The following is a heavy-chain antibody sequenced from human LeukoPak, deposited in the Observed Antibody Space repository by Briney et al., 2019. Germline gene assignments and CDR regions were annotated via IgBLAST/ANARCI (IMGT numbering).Heavy chain of an antibody. CDR2: ISYDGSNK. V-gene: IGHV3-30*18. D-gene: IGHD1-26*01. J-gene: IGHJ6*03. CDR3: AKYPGGFTGIVNYYHMDA. Sequence: GGSLRLSCAASGIPFTTSDMHWVRQAPGKGLEWVAVISYDGSNKYYTDSVKGRFTISRDNSKNTLFLQMNSLRPEDTALYYCAKYPGGFTGIVNYYHMDAWGKGTTVTVSS. CDR1: GIPFTTSD.